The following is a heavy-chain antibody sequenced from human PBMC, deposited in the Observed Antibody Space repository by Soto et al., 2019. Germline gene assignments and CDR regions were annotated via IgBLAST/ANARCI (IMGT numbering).Heavy chain of an antibody. J-gene: IGHJ4*02. CDR2: ISWNSGSI. D-gene: IGHD5-12*01. Sequence: GGSLRLSCAASGFTFDDYAMHWVRQAPGKGLEWVSGISWNSGSIGYADSVKGRFTISRDNAKNSLYLQMNSLRAEDTALYYCAKGGIDSGYDPYYFDYWGQGTLVTVSS. V-gene: IGHV3-9*01. CDR3: AKGGIDSGYDPYYFDY. CDR1: GFTFDDYA.